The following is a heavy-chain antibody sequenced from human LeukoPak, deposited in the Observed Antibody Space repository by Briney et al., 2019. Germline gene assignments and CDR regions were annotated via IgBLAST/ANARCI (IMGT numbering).Heavy chain of an antibody. D-gene: IGHD3-10*01. Sequence: ASVKVSCKASGFTFTNYNMHWVRQAPGQGLEWMGWINPNSGGTNYAQKFQGRVTMTRDTSIGTAYMELSRLRSDDTAVYYCASLYGSGLDAFDIWGQGTMVTVSS. CDR1: GFTFTNYN. CDR2: INPNSGGT. V-gene: IGHV1-2*02. J-gene: IGHJ3*02. CDR3: ASLYGSGLDAFDI.